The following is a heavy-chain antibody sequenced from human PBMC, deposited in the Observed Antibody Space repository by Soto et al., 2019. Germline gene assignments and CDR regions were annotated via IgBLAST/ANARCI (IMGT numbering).Heavy chain of an antibody. CDR2: IVVGSGNT. CDR1: GFTFTSSA. CDR3: AAGQFLGVIGYYGMDV. J-gene: IGHJ6*02. Sequence: QMQLVQSGPEVKKPGTSVKVSCKASGFTFTSSAMQWVRQARGQRLEWIGWIVVGSGNTNYAQKFQERVTITRDMSTSRAYMELSSLGPGDTAVYYWAAGQFLGVIGYYGMDVWGQGTTVTVSS. D-gene: IGHD3-16*02. V-gene: IGHV1-58*02.